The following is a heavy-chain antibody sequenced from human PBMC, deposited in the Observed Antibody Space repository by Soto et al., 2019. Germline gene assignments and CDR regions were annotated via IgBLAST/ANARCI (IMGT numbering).Heavy chain of an antibody. CDR2: VFHSGST. CDR3: AGKCGEYSTSFDC. V-gene: IGHV4-38-2*01. CDR1: GYSISSAYY. Sequence: NPSETLSLTCAVSGYSISSAYYWGWIRQPPGKGLEWIGSVFHSGSTYYNPSLKSRVIVSVDTSKNHFSLKLSSVTAADTAVYYCAGKCGEYSTSFDCWGQGTLVTVSS. J-gene: IGHJ4*02. D-gene: IGHD3-10*01.